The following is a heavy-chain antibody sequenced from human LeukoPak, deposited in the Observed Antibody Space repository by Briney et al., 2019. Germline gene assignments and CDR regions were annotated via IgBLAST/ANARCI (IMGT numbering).Heavy chain of an antibody. CDR2: IYPGDSDT. V-gene: IGHV5-51*01. Sequence: GESLKISCKGSGYMFTSDWIGWVRQMPGKGLEWMGIIYPGDSDTRYSPSFQGQITISAGRSISTAYLQWSSLKASDTAMYYCARHASHYDSSGYPFDYWGQGTLVTVSS. CDR1: GYMFTSDW. J-gene: IGHJ4*02. D-gene: IGHD3-22*01. CDR3: ARHASHYDSSGYPFDY.